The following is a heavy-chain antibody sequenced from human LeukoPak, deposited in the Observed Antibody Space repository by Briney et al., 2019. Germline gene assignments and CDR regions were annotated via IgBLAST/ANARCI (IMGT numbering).Heavy chain of an antibody. CDR1: GFTISSYS. J-gene: IGHJ4*02. V-gene: IGHV3-21*01. CDR3: ARGKAELENLYYFDY. CDR2: ISSGSRYI. Sequence: GGSLRLSCAASGFTISSYSMNWVRQAPGKGLEWVSGISSGSRYIYYADSVKGRFTISRDNAKDSLYLRMNSLRVEDTAVYYCARGKAELENLYYFDYWGQGTLVTVSS. D-gene: IGHD1-1*01.